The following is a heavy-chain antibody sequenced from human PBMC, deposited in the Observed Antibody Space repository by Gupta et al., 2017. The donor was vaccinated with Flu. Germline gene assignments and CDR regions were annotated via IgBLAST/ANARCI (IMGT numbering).Heavy chain of an antibody. V-gene: IGHV3-9*01. CDR3: TKNSESLLSLDSVFDY. Sequence: EVLLVGSGGGWVRLGGSLTLSCAAVGVDFDHFAMHWVRQVPGKGLEWVAGISWNSGSLGYAAPVKDRFIISRDNDRNSLYLELNTLRSEDTAFYYRTKNSESLLSLDSVFDYWCQGARVTVSS. J-gene: IGHJ4*02. CDR2: ISWNSGSL. D-gene: IGHD3-3*01. CDR1: GVDFDHFA.